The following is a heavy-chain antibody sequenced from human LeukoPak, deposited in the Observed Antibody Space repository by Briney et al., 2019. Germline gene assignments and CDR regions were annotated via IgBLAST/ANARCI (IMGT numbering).Heavy chain of an antibody. CDR3: ARDLAVSDY. J-gene: IGHJ4*02. V-gene: IGHV3-48*02. Sequence: GGSLRLSCAASGFTFSSYSMNWVRHAPGKGLEWVSYISSSSSTIYYADSVKGRFTISRDNAKNSLYPQMNSLRDEDTAMYYCARDLAVSDYWGQGTLVTVSS. CDR2: ISSSSSTI. CDR1: GFTFSSYS.